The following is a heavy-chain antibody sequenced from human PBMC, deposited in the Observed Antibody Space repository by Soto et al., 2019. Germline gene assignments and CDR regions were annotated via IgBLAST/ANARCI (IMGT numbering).Heavy chain of an antibody. CDR1: GYTFTSYD. CDR3: ARGLSKKISGYDILTGYYEKGSWNWFDP. Sequence: QVQLVQSGAEVKKPGASVKVSCKASGYTFTSYDINWVRQATGQGLEWMGWMNPNSGNTGYAQKFQGRVTMTRNTSISTAYMELSSLRSEDTAVYYCARGLSKKISGYDILTGYYEKGSWNWFDPWGQGTLVTVSS. J-gene: IGHJ5*02. D-gene: IGHD3-9*01. CDR2: MNPNSGNT. V-gene: IGHV1-8*01.